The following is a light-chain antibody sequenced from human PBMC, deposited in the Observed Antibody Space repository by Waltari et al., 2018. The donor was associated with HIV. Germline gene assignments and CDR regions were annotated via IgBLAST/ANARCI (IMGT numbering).Light chain of an antibody. CDR1: SSNIGAGYD. Sequence: QSVLTQPPSVSGAPGQRITISCIGSSSNIGAGYDIHWYVHLPGTAPKLLIYGYTNRPSGVPDRFSASKSVTSAALGITGLQTGDEADYYCVTWDSTLSFVVFGGGTKVTVL. J-gene: IGLJ2*01. CDR2: GYT. CDR3: VTWDSTLSFVV. V-gene: IGLV1-40*01.